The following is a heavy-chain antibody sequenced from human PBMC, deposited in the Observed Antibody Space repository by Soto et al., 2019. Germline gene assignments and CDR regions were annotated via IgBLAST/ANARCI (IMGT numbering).Heavy chain of an antibody. CDR3: ARGLDFWSRKPYNWFDP. CDR2: IYYSGST. J-gene: IGHJ5*02. Sequence: SETLSLTCTVSGGSISSGGYYWSWIRQHPGKGLEWIGYIYYSGSTYYNPSLKSRVTISVDTSKNQFSLKLSSVTAADAAVYYCARGLDFWSRKPYNWFDPWGQGTLVTVSS. D-gene: IGHD3-3*01. CDR1: GGSISSGGYY. V-gene: IGHV4-31*03.